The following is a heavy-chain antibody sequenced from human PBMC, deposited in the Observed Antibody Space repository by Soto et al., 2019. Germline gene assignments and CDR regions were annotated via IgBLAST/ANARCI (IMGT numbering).Heavy chain of an antibody. J-gene: IGHJ4*02. CDR3: AKETVFTAVEDK. CDR1: GFTFSPYA. D-gene: IGHD3-10*02. CDR2: ISPNGDAT. V-gene: IGHV3-23*01. Sequence: EVQLLESGGNLVQPGGSLRLSCAASGFTFSPYATSWVRQAPGQVLEWVSAISPNGDATYYADSVKGRFTISRDNSRNSLYLQINSLKADDTAVYYCAKETVFTAVEDKWGQGTLVTVSS.